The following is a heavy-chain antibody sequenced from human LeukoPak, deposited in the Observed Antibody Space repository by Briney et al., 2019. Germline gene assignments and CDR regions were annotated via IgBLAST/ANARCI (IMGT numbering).Heavy chain of an antibody. CDR2: ISSSSSNI. CDR1: GFTFSSYS. J-gene: IGHJ4*02. D-gene: IGHD4-17*01. V-gene: IGHV3-48*01. Sequence: GGSLRLSCAASGFTFSSYSMNWVRQAPGKGLEWVSYISSSSSNIYYADSVKGRFTISRDNAKNSLYLQMNSLRAEDTAVYYCARVESQDYGDYTYYFDYWGQGTLVTVSS. CDR3: ARVESQDYGDYTYYFDY.